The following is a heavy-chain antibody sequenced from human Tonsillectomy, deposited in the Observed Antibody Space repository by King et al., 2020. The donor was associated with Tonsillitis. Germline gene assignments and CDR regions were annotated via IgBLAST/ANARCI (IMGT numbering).Heavy chain of an antibody. J-gene: IGHJ5*02. CDR3: AKGPRLGRPGVRMGS. V-gene: IGHV3-23*01. Sequence: VQLLESGGGLVQPGGSLRLSCAASGFTFSSYAMSWVRQAPGKGLEWVSALSGSADYTYYADSVKGRFTISRDNSKNTLYLQMNSLRAEDTAVYYCAKGPRLGRPGVRMGSWGQGTLVTVSS. D-gene: IGHD3-10*01. CDR1: GFTFSSYA. CDR2: LSGSADYT.